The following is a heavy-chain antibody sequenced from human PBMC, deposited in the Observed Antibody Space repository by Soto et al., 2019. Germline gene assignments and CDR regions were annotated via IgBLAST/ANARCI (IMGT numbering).Heavy chain of an antibody. Sequence: GGSLRLSCAASGFTFSSYAMSWVRQAPGKGLEWVSAISGSGGSTYYADSVKGRFTISRDNSKNTLYLQMNSLRAEDTAVYYCAKEIGNLDYGDYTPPAEYFQHWGQGTLVTVSS. J-gene: IGHJ1*01. V-gene: IGHV3-23*01. CDR2: ISGSGGST. CDR3: AKEIGNLDYGDYTPPAEYFQH. CDR1: GFTFSSYA. D-gene: IGHD4-17*01.